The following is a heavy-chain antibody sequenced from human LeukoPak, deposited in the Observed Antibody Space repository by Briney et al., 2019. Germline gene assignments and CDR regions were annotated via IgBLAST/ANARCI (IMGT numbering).Heavy chain of an antibody. Sequence: GGSLRLSCAASGFTFSSYAMSWVRQAPGKGLEWVSAISGSGGSTYYADSVKGRFTISRDNSKNTLYLQMNSLRAEDTAVYYCAKTLYSSGYYYYYYMDVWAKGPRSPSP. CDR2: ISGSGGST. J-gene: IGHJ6*03. V-gene: IGHV3-23*01. CDR1: GFTFSSYA. D-gene: IGHD6-19*01. CDR3: AKTLYSSGYYYYYYMDV.